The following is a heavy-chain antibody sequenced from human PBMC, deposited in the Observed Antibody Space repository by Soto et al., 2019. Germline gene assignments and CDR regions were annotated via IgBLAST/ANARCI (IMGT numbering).Heavy chain of an antibody. CDR2: IIPIFGTA. CDR3: AIATRLGIDMLFTISGGVRNLLAY. CDR1: GGTFSSYA. V-gene: IGHV1-69*13. Sequence: SVKVPCKASGGTFSSYAISWVRQAPGQGLEWMGGIIPIFGTANYAQKFQGRGTITADESTSTAYMELSSLRSEDTAVDYCAIATRLGIDMLFTISGGVRNLLAYWARGSLAPVSA. J-gene: IGHJ4*02. D-gene: IGHD2-8*02.